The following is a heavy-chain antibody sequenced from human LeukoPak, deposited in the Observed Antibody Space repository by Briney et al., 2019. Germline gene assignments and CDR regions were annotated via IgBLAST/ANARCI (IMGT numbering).Heavy chain of an antibody. J-gene: IGHJ4*02. CDR3: ARNGYGPYYFDY. D-gene: IGHD5-18*01. V-gene: IGHV4-34*01. CDR1: GGSISGYY. CDR2: INHSGST. Sequence: SETLSLTCTVSGGSISGYYWSWIRQPPGKGLEWIGEINHSGSTNYNPSLKSRVTISVDTSKNQFSLQLSSVTAADTAVYYCARNGYGPYYFDYWGQGTLVTVSS.